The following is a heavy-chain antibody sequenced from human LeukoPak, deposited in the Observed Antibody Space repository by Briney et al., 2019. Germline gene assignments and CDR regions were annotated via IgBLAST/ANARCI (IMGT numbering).Heavy chain of an antibody. V-gene: IGHV3-43*02. Sequence: PGGSLRLPCAASGFTFDDYAMHWVRQAPGKGLEWVSLISGDGGSTYYADSVKGRFTISRDNSKNSLYLQMNSLRTEDTALYNCAKPNIPGNSSGWYPRGDYYSGMDVWGQGTTVTVSS. CDR1: GFTFDDYA. J-gene: IGHJ6*02. CDR3: AKPNIPGNSSGWYPRGDYYSGMDV. CDR2: ISGDGGST. D-gene: IGHD6-19*01.